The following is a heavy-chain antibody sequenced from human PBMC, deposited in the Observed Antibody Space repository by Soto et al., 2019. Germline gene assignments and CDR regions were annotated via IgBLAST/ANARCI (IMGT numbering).Heavy chain of an antibody. V-gene: IGHV1-2*02. D-gene: IGHD2-8*01. Sequence: QVQRVQSGAEVKKPGASVKVSCKASGYTFTSYYMHWVRQAPGQGLEWMGWINPDSGVTYYPHKFQDRVTMTRDTSISTAYMELSRLTSDDTALYYCARDRGVRDVWGQGTTVIVSS. CDR3: ARDRGVRDV. CDR1: GYTFTSYY. J-gene: IGHJ6*02. CDR2: INPDSGVT.